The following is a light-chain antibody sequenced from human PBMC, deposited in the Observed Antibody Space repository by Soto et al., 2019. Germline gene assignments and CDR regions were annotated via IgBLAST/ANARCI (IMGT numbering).Light chain of an antibody. J-gene: IGLJ1*01. CDR3: AAWDDSRSAYV. Sequence: QSVLTQPPSASGSPGQSVAISCTGTSSNIGSNFVYWFQQLPGAAPKLLIYRNNQRPSGVPDRFSGSKSGTSASLAISGLRSENEADYYCAAWDDSRSAYVFGTGNRSPS. CDR2: RNN. CDR1: SSNIGSNF. V-gene: IGLV1-47*01.